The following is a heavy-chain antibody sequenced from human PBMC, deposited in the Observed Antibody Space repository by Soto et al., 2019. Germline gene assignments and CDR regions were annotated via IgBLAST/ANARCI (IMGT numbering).Heavy chain of an antibody. J-gene: IGHJ6*02. CDR3: ARMFGFSYGPANRGMDV. Sequence: QVQLVESGGGVAQPGRSLRLFCAASGFTLSSYSLHWVCQSPGKGLEWVAAISSDGTEKHYADSVKGRFTISRDNSKNTLSLQLNSLRTEDTAVDYCARMFGFSYGPANRGMDVWGQGTTVTVSS. CDR2: ISSDGTEK. D-gene: IGHD5-18*01. CDR1: GFTLSSYS. V-gene: IGHV3-30*04.